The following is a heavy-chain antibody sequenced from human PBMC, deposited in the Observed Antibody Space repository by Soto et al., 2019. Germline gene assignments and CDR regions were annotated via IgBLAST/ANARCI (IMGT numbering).Heavy chain of an antibody. CDR1: GGTFSTYT. D-gene: IGHD6-13*01. CDR2: ILPMLDIT. J-gene: IGHJ3*02. V-gene: IGHV1-69*02. CDR3: TLGSWSAETFDI. Sequence: QVQLVQSGAEEKKPGSSVKVSCKASGGTFSTYTIIWVRQAPGQGLEWMGRILPMLDITNSAQRFQGRVTITADKSTSTAYLELSSLRSEDTAVYYCTLGSWSAETFDIWGRGTMVTVSS.